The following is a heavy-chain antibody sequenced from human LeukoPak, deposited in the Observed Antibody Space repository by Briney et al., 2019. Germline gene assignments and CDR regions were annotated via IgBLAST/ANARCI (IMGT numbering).Heavy chain of an antibody. CDR3: ARLFGGVTTFDY. Sequence: GGSLRLSCAASGFTFSSYSLNWVRQAPGKGLEWVSSISTSSSYIYYAESVKGRFTISRDNARNSLYLQMNSLRAEDTAVYYCARLFGGVTTFDYWGQGALVTVSS. CDR2: ISTSSSYI. D-gene: IGHD2-8*02. V-gene: IGHV3-21*01. CDR1: GFTFSSYS. J-gene: IGHJ4*02.